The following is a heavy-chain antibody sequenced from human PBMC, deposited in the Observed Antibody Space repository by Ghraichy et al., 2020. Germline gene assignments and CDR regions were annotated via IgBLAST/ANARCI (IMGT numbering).Heavy chain of an antibody. CDR1: GYTFTSYG. D-gene: IGHD1-26*01. Sequence: ASVKVSCKASGYTFTSYGISWVRQAPGQGLECMGWIRDYNGNTNYAQKLQGRVTITTDTSTSTAYMELRSLRSDDTAVYYCARDLAWELRGFDYWGQGTLVTVYS. J-gene: IGHJ4*02. V-gene: IGHV1-18*04. CDR2: IRDYNGNT. CDR3: ARDLAWELRGFDY.